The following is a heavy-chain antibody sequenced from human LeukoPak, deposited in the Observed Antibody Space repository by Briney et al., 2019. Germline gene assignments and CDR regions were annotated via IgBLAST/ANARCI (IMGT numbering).Heavy chain of an antibody. Sequence: SVTVSCKASGGTFSSYAISWVRQAPGQGLEWMGGIIPIFGTANYAQKFQGRVTITTDESTSTAYMELSSLRAEDTAVYYCAKQFWAADYDFWSGYFNYYYMDVWGKGTTVTVSS. CDR1: GGTFSSYA. V-gene: IGHV1-69*05. J-gene: IGHJ6*03. CDR2: IIPIFGTA. CDR3: AKQFWAADYDFWSGYFNYYYMDV. D-gene: IGHD3-3*01.